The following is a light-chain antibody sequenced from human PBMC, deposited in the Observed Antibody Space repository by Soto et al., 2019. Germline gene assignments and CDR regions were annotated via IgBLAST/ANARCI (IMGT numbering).Light chain of an antibody. CDR2: GAS. V-gene: IGKV3-20*01. Sequence: EIVLTQSPVTLSSSPGERATLSCRASQSVSSSYLAWYQQKSGQAPRLLIYGASNRATGIPDRFSGSGSGTDFTLTISRLEPEDFAVYYCQQYGRSSWTFGQGTKVDIK. CDR3: QQYGRSSWT. CDR1: QSVSSSY. J-gene: IGKJ1*01.